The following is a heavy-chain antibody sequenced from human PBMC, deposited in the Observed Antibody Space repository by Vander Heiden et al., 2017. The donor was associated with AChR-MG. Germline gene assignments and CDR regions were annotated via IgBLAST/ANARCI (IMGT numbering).Heavy chain of an antibody. CDR1: GGTLSSYA. CDR3: ARVGLGYCSSTSCLDRYYYMDV. D-gene: IGHD2-2*01. J-gene: IGHJ6*03. V-gene: IGHV1-69*06. Sequence: QVQLVQSGAAVKKPGSSVKVSCKASGGTLSSYAISWVRQAPGQGLEWRGGIIPIFGTANYAQKFHGRVTITADKSTSTADMELSSLRSEDTAVYYCARVGLGYCSSTSCLDRYYYMDVWGKGTTVTVSS. CDR2: IIPIFGTA.